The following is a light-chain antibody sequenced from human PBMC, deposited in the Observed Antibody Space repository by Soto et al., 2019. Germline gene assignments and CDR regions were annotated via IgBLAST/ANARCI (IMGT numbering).Light chain of an antibody. V-gene: IGKV3-20*01. J-gene: IGKJ3*01. CDR2: GAS. Sequence: EIVLTQSPGTLSLSPGERATLSCRASQSVSSSYLAWYQQKPGQAPRLLIYGASSRATGIPDRFSGSGSGTDFPLTTSRLEPEYFAVYYCQQYGSSFTFGPGTKVDIK. CDR1: QSVSSSY. CDR3: QQYGSSFT.